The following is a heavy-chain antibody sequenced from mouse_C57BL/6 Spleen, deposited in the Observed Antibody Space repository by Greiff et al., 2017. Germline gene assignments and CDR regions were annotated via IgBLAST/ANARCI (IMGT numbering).Heavy chain of an antibody. D-gene: IGHD1-1*01. J-gene: IGHJ2*01. CDR2: IHPNSGST. V-gene: IGHV1-64*01. CDR1: GYTFTSYW. Sequence: QVQLQQPGAELVKPGASVKLSCKASGYTFTSYWMHWVKQRPGQGLEWIGMIHPNSGSTNYNEKFKSKATLTVDKSSSTAYMQLSSLTSEDSAVYYCARSGGYYYGSSQYYFDYWGQGTTLTVSS. CDR3: ARSGGYYYGSSQYYFDY.